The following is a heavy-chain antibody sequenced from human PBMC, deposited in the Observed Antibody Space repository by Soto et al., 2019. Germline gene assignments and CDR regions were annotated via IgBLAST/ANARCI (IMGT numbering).Heavy chain of an antibody. J-gene: IGHJ3*02. V-gene: IGHV3-74*01. D-gene: IGHD3-3*01. CDR3: ARYGISNDLDAIDI. CDR1: GFTSSSYW. Sequence: GGSLSLSFAASGFTSSSYWMHWVRQAPGKGLGWVSRINSEGSSTSYADSVKGRFTISRDNAKNTLYLQMNSLRSEDTAVYYCARYGISNDLDAIDIWGQGTMVTVSS. CDR2: INSEGSST.